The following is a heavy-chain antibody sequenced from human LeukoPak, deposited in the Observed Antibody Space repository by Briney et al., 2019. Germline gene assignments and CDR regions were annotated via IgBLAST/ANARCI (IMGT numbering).Heavy chain of an antibody. CDR2: IKQDGSEK. V-gene: IGHV3-7*01. CDR1: GFTFSSYW. Sequence: GGSLRLSCAASGFTFSSYWMSWVRQAPGKGLEWVANIKQDGSEKYYVDSVKGRFTISRDNAKNSLYLQMNSLRAEDTAVYYCAREIRYCGGDCYYYFDYWGQGTLVTVSS. J-gene: IGHJ4*02. CDR3: AREIRYCGGDCYYYFDY. D-gene: IGHD2-21*02.